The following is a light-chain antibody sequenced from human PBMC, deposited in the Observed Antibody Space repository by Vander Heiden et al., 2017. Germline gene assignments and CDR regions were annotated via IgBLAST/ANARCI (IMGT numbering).Light chain of an antibody. Sequence: DIQMTQSPSSLSASVGDRVTITCRASQSISTYLHWFQQKPGKAPKLLIYAASSLQSGVPSRFSGSGSGTDFTLTISSRQPDDFATYYCQHAYRNVGYTFGQGTKIEIK. CDR1: QSISTY. CDR3: QHAYRNVGYT. V-gene: IGKV1-39*01. J-gene: IGKJ2*01. CDR2: AAS.